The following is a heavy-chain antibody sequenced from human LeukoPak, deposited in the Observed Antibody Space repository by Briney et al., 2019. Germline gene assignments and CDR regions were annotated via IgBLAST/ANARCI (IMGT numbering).Heavy chain of an antibody. CDR2: IYYSGST. J-gene: IGHJ6*02. CDR3: AIGSGSYYSPLYGMDV. Sequence: TSETLSLTCTVSGGSISSSSYYWGWIRQPPGKGLEWIGSIYYSGSTYYNPSLKSRVTISVDTSKNQFSLKLSSVTAADTAVYYCAIGSGSYYSPLYGMDVWGQGTTVTVSS. V-gene: IGHV4-39*07. CDR1: GGSISSSSYY. D-gene: IGHD3-10*01.